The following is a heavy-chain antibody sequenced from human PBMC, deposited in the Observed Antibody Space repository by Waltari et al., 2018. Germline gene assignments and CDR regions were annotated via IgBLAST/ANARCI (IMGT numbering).Heavy chain of an antibody. Sequence: VQLAESGGGLVKPGGSLRLSCAASEFTFSSYWMGWVRPAPGKGLEWVANIKQDGSEKYYVDSVKGRFTISRDNAKNSLYLQMNSLRAEDTAVYYCARGYSGSYGGWADYWGQGTLVTVSS. CDR2: IKQDGSEK. D-gene: IGHD3-10*01. J-gene: IGHJ4*02. CDR3: ARGYSGSYGGWADY. V-gene: IGHV3-7*01. CDR1: EFTFSSYW.